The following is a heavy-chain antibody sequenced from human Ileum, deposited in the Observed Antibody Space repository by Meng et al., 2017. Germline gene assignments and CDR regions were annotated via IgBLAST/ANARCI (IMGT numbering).Heavy chain of an antibody. V-gene: IGHV3-11*01. Sequence: GESLKISCAASGFTFSDYYMSWVRQAPGKGLEWLSYIGSSGTTIFYADSVKGRFTISRDNAKNSLYLQMNSLRAEDTAVYYCARPQYTYGRDPFEHWGQGARVTVSS. CDR2: IGSSGTTI. CDR3: ARPQYTYGRDPFEH. D-gene: IGHD5-18*01. CDR1: GFTFSDYY. J-gene: IGHJ4*02.